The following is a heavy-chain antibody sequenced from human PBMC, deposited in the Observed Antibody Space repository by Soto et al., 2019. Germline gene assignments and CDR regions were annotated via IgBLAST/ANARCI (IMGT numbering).Heavy chain of an antibody. CDR2: ISYDGSNK. CDR3: AKYPPRLTFGVPLYYFDY. CDR1: GFTFSSYG. Sequence: QVQLVESGGGVVQPGRSLRLSCAASGFTFSSYGMHWVRQAPGKGLEWVAVISYDGSNKYYADSVKGRFTISRDNSKNTLYLQMNSLRAEDTAVYYCAKYPPRLTFGVPLYYFDYWGQGTLVTVSS. D-gene: IGHD3-3*01. J-gene: IGHJ4*02. V-gene: IGHV3-30*18.